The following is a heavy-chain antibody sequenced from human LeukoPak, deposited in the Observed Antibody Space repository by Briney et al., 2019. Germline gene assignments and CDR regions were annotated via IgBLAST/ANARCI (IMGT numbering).Heavy chain of an antibody. CDR1: GFTFSSYA. CDR3: AKDPQLLWFGELKIY. CDR2: ISYDGSNK. V-gene: IGHV3-30-3*01. J-gene: IGHJ4*02. D-gene: IGHD3-10*01. Sequence: PGGSLRLSCAASGFTFSSYAMHWVRQAPGKGLEWVAVISYDGSNKYYADSVKGRFTISRDNSKNTLYLQMNSLRAEDTAVYYCAKDPQLLWFGELKIYWGQGTLVTVSS.